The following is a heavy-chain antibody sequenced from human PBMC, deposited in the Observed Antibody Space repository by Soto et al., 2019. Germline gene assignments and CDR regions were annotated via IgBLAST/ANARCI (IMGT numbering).Heavy chain of an antibody. J-gene: IGHJ6*03. CDR3: AGAREYSGYDRGGRGYYYYMDV. CDR2: INPSGGST. CDR1: GYTFTSYY. D-gene: IGHD5-12*01. Sequence: GASVKVSCKASGYTFTSYYMHWVRQAPGQGLEWMGIINPSGGSTSYAQKFQGRVTMTRDTSTSTVYMELSSLRSEDTAVYYCAGAREYSGYDRGGRGYYYYMDVWGKGTTVTVSS. V-gene: IGHV1-46*03.